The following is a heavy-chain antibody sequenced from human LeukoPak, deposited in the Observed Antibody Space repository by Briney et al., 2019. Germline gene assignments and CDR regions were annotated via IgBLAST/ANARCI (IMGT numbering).Heavy chain of an antibody. CDR2: IYYSGST. J-gene: IGHJ4*02. D-gene: IGHD6-13*01. V-gene: IGHV4-59*01. CDR3: ARGSRSSWDY. CDR1: GGSISSYY. Sequence: PSETLSLTCTVPGGSISSYYWSWIRQPPGKGLEWIGYIYYSGSTNYNPSLKSRVTISVDTSKNQFSLKLSSVTAADTAVYYCARGSRSSWDYWGQGTLVTVSS.